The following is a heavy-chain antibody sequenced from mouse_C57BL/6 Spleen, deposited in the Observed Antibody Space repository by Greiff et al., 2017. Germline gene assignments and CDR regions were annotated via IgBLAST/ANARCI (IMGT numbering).Heavy chain of an antibody. CDR3: AVTVGASEAMDY. J-gene: IGHJ4*01. V-gene: IGHV14-2*01. CDR1: GFNIKDYY. CDR2: IDPEDGET. D-gene: IGHD1-1*01. Sequence: EVKLMESGAELVKPGASVKLSCTASGFNIKDYYMHWVKQRTEQGLEWIGRIDPEDGETKYATKFQGKATITADTSSNTAYLQLSSLTSEDTAVYYGAVTVGASEAMDYGGQGTSVTVSS.